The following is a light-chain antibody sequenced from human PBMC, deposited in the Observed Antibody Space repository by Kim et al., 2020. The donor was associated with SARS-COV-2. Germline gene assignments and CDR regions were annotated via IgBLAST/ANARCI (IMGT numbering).Light chain of an antibody. J-gene: IGKJ4*01. V-gene: IGKV3-11*01. CDR2: DAS. CDR1: QSINND. CDR3: QQRFNWPLT. Sequence: LSPGERDTLSCRASQSINNDLAWYQQKPGQAPRLLKYDASKRATGIPARFSGSGSGTDFTLTISSLEPEDFAVYYCQQRFNWPLTFGGGTKVDIK.